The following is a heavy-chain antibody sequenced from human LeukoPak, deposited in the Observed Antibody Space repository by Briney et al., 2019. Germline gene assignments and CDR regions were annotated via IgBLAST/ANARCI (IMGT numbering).Heavy chain of an antibody. J-gene: IGHJ3*02. D-gene: IGHD6-19*01. CDR3: ASRSTAYSSGWYDGDAFDI. Sequence: SVKVSCKASGGTFSSYAISWVRQAPGQGLEWMGGIIPIFGTANYAQKFQGRVTITTDESTSTAYMELSSLRSEDTAVYYCASRSTAYSSGWYDGDAFDIWGQGTMVTVSS. CDR1: GGTFSSYA. CDR2: IIPIFGTA. V-gene: IGHV1-69*05.